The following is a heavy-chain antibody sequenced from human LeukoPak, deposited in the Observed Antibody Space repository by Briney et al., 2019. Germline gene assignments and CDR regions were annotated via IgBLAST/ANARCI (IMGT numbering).Heavy chain of an antibody. CDR3: ARQRLSTVDAFDI. V-gene: IGHV4-59*05. J-gene: IGHJ3*02. CDR1: GGSISSYY. CDR2: IYYSGST. Sequence: SETLSLTCTVSGGSISSYYWSWIRQPPGKGLEWIGSIYYSGSTYYNPSLKSRVTISVDTSKNQFSLKLSSVTAADTAVYYCARQRLSTVDAFDIWGQGTMVTVSS. D-gene: IGHD6-25*01.